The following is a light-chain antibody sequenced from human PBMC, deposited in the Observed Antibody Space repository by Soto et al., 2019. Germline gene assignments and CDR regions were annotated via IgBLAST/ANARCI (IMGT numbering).Light chain of an antibody. J-gene: IGKJ2*01. CDR2: AAS. Sequence: DIQMTQSPSSLSASVGDRVTITCRASQCISRFLNWYQHKPGKAPELLMFAASNFDSGVPSMFSGSGSGTELTLTISSLQAEDFATYYCEQTDSTPHTFGQGTKVEIK. V-gene: IGKV1-39*01. CDR1: QCISRF. CDR3: EQTDSTPHT.